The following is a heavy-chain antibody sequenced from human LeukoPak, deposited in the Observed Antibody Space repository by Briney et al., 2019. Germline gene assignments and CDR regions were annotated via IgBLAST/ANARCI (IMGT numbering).Heavy chain of an antibody. Sequence: PGGSLRLSRAASGFTFDDYAMHWVRQAPGKGLEWVSGISWNSNSIAYADSVKGRFTISRDNAKNSLYLHMNSLRAEDMALYYCAKDMSYGGYSGYDYWGQGTLVTVSS. CDR2: ISWNSNSI. D-gene: IGHD5-12*01. CDR1: GFTFDDYA. J-gene: IGHJ4*02. V-gene: IGHV3-9*03. CDR3: AKDMSYGGYSGYDY.